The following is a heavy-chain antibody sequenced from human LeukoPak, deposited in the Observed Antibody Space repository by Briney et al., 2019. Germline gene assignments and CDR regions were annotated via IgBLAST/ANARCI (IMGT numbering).Heavy chain of an antibody. Sequence: ASVKVSCKASGYTFTSYGISWVRQAPGQGLEWMGWIGAYNGNTNYAQKLQGRVTMTTDTSTSTAYMELRSLRSDDTAVYYCARRTYSSSSSIFEYWGQGTLVTVSS. CDR2: IGAYNGNT. CDR1: GYTFTSYG. CDR3: ARRTYSSSSSIFEY. V-gene: IGHV1-18*01. J-gene: IGHJ4*02. D-gene: IGHD6-6*01.